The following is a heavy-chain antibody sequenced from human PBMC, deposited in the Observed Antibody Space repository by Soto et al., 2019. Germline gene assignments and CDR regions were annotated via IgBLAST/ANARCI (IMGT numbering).Heavy chain of an antibody. V-gene: IGHV3-48*03. CDR1: GFTFSSYE. CDR2: ISSSGSTI. J-gene: IGHJ5*02. CDR3: AKDQESGFWSGYYPDH. D-gene: IGHD3-3*01. Sequence: GGSLRLSCAASGFTFSSYEMNWVRQAPGKGLEWVSYISSSGSTIYYADSVKGRFTISRDNSKNTLYLQMNSLSAEDTAVYYCAKDQESGFWSGYYPDHWGQGTLVTVSS.